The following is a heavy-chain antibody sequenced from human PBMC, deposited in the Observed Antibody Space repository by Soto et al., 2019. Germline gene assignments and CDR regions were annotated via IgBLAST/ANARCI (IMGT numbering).Heavy chain of an antibody. CDR3: ASEYDILTGSRHQDAFDI. CDR1: GYTFTSYA. D-gene: IGHD3-9*01. V-gene: IGHV1-3*01. J-gene: IGHJ3*02. CDR2: INAGNGNT. Sequence: ASVKVSCKASGYTFTSYAMHWVRQAPGQRLEWMGWINAGNGNTKYSQKFQGRVTITRDTSASTAYMELSSLRSEDTAVYYCASEYDILTGSRHQDAFDIWGQGTMVTVSS.